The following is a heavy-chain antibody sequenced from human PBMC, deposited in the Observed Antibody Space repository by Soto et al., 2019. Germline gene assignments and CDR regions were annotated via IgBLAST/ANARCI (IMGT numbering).Heavy chain of an antibody. CDR3: ARTSSMTTVTSFQH. CDR1: GGSISSGGYY. Sequence: PSETLSLTCTVSGGSISSGGYYWSWIRQHPGKGLGWIGYIYYSGSTYYNPSLKSRVTISVDTSKNQFSLKLSSVTAADTAVYYCARTSSMTTVTSFQHWGQGTLVTVSS. CDR2: IYYSGST. D-gene: IGHD4-17*01. J-gene: IGHJ1*01. V-gene: IGHV4-31*03.